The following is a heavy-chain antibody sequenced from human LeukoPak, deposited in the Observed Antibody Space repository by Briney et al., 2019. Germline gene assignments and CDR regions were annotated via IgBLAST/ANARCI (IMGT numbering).Heavy chain of an antibody. Sequence: SETLALTCTASGGFISSYYRNWIRQTPGKGLEWIGSIYSSGNTNYNPSLKSRVTISVDTSKNQFSLMLTSVTAADTAVYYCARGVVITGLDYWGQGTLVTVSS. CDR1: GGFISSYY. CDR3: ARGVVITGLDY. V-gene: IGHV4-59*01. D-gene: IGHD3-3*01. J-gene: IGHJ4*02. CDR2: IYSSGNT.